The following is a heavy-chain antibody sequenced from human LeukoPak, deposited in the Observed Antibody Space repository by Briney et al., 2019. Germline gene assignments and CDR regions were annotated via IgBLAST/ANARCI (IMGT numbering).Heavy chain of an antibody. CDR3: AREGDSGWYYYLDY. Sequence: PGGSLRLSCAASGFTFSSYWMTWVRQAPGKGLEWVANIKEDGSEKHYLDSVEGRFTISKDNAKNSLFLQMTSLRADDTAVYYCAREGDSGWYYYLDYWGHGTLVIVSS. V-gene: IGHV3-7*01. CDR2: IKEDGSEK. D-gene: IGHD6-19*01. J-gene: IGHJ4*01. CDR1: GFTFSSYW.